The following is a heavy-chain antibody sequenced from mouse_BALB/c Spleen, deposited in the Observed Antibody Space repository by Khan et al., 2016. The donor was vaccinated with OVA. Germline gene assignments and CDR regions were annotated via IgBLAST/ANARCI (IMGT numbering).Heavy chain of an antibody. D-gene: IGHD1-1*01. Sequence: QLEESGPGLVKPSQSLSLNCTVTGYSITSGYAWNWIRQFPGNKLEWMGYISYSGVTSYTPSLKSRISITRDTSKNQFFLQLHSVTTEDTATYYSARGNYYGYYFDYWGQGTTLTVSS. CDR2: ISYSGVT. CDR1: GYSITSGYA. J-gene: IGHJ2*01. CDR3: ARGNYYGYYFDY. V-gene: IGHV3-2*02.